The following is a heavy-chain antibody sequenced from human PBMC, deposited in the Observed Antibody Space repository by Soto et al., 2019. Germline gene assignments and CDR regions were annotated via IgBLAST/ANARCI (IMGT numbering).Heavy chain of an antibody. CDR2: IWYDGSNK. V-gene: IGHV3-33*01. CDR1: GFTFSSYG. J-gene: IGHJ6*02. CDR3: ARDDTYKRYSSSWYGSYYYGMDV. D-gene: IGHD6-13*01. Sequence: PGGSLRLSCAASGFTFSSYGMHWVRQAPGKGLEWVAVIWYDGSNKYYADSVKGRFTISRDNSKNTLYLQMNSLRAEDTAVYYCARDDTYKRYSSSWYGSYYYGMDVWGQGTTVTVSS.